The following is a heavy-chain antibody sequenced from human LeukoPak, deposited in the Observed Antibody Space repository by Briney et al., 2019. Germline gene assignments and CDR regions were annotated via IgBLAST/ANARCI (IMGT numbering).Heavy chain of an antibody. CDR3: AKTQQGSWELLLFHAFDI. J-gene: IGHJ3*02. Sequence: GGSLRLSCAASGFTFSSYGMHWVRQAPGKGLEWVAVIWYDGSNKYYADSVKGRFTISRDNSKNTLYLQMNSLRAEDTAVYYCAKTQQGSWELLLFHAFDIWGQGSMVTVSS. CDR2: IWYDGSNK. V-gene: IGHV3-33*06. D-gene: IGHD1-26*01. CDR1: GFTFSSYG.